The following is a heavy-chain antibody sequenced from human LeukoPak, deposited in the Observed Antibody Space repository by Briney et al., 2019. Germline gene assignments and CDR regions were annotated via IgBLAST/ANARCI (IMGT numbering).Heavy chain of an antibody. CDR3: GRGRPGGFDI. Sequence: RGSLRLSCAASGFTFSSYWMHWVRQAPGKGLVWVSRINSDGSSTSYADSVKGRFTISRDNAKNTLYLQINSLRAEDTAVYYCGRGRPGGFDIWGQGTMVTVSS. J-gene: IGHJ3*02. CDR1: GFTFSSYW. CDR2: INSDGSST. D-gene: IGHD2-15*01. V-gene: IGHV3-74*01.